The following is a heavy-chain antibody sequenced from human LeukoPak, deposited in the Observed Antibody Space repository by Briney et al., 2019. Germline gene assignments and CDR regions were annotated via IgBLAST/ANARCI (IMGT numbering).Heavy chain of an antibody. CDR2: ISAYNGNT. V-gene: IGHV1-18*04. CDR3: ARGGYCSSTSCYVTNWFDP. Sequence: ASVKVSCKASGYTFTGYYIHWVRQAPGQGLEWMGWISAYNGNTNYAQKLQGRVTMTTDTSTSTAYMELRSLRSDDAAVYYCARGGYCSSTSCYVTNWFDPWGQGTLVTVSS. CDR1: GYTFTGYY. J-gene: IGHJ5*02. D-gene: IGHD2-2*01.